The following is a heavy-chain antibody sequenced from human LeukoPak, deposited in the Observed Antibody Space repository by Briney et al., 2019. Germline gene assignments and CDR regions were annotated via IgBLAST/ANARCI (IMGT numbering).Heavy chain of an antibody. CDR3: ARESPTSYFGMDV. CDR1: GGSISSYY. Sequence: SETLSLTCTVSGGSISSYYWSWIRQPPGKGLEWIGYIYYSGSTNYNPSLKSRVTISVDTSKNQFSLRLSSVTASDTAIYYCARESPTSYFGMDVWGQGTTVTVSS. V-gene: IGHV4-59*01. J-gene: IGHJ6*02. CDR2: IYYSGST.